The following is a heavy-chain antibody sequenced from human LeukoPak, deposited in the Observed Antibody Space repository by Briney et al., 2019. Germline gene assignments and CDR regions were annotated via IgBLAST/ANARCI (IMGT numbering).Heavy chain of an antibody. V-gene: IGHV3-21*01. D-gene: IGHD6-19*01. CDR3: AREAVSGSSYFDY. CDR2: ITDNGLSI. CDR1: GFIFSSYA. Sequence: PGGSLRLSCAASGFIFSSYAMSWVRQVPGKGPEWVSSITDNGLSIYYADSVKGRFTISRDNAENSLYLQMDSLRAEDTAVYCCAREAVSGSSYFDYWGLGTLVTVSS. J-gene: IGHJ4*02.